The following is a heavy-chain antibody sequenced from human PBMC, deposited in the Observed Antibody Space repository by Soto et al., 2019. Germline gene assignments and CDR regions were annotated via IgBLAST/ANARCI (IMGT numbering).Heavy chain of an antibody. CDR1: GFTFSSYG. Sequence: QVQLVESGGGVVQPGRSLRLSCAASGFTFSSYGMHWVRQAPGKGLEWVAVISYDGSNKYYADSVKGRFTISRDNSKNPLYLQMNSLRDETTAVYYCAKPDFRTQNYGSGCYWDYWGQGTLVTVSS. CDR2: ISYDGSNK. V-gene: IGHV3-30*18. D-gene: IGHD3-10*01. J-gene: IGHJ4*02. CDR3: AKPDFRTQNYGSGCYWDY.